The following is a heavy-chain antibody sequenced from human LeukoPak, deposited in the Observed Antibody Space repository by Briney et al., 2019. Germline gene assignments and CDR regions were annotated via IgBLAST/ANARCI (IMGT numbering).Heavy chain of an antibody. CDR3: VRGGRITMIVVDD. CDR1: GGSISSSSYY. CDR2: IHYSGST. D-gene: IGHD3-22*01. V-gene: IGHV4-39*07. Sequence: SETLSLTCTVSGGSISSSSYYWGWIRQPPGKGLEWIGTIHYSGSTYYNPSLKSRVTISVDTSKNQFSLKLSSVTAADTAVYYCVRGGRITMIVVDDWGQGTLVTVSS. J-gene: IGHJ4*02.